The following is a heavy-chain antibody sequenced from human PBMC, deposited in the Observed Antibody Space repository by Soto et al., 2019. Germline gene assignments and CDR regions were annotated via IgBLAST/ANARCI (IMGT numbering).Heavy chain of an antibody. CDR2: INAGNGNT. D-gene: IGHD6-13*01. CDR1: GYTFTSYA. CDR3: ARDRQIAAAGKALGY. Sequence: RPSVKVSCKASGYTFTSYAMHWVRQAPGQRLEWMGWINAGNGNTKYSQKFQGRVTITRDTSASTAYMELSSLRSEDTAVYYCARDRQIAAAGKALGYWGQGTLVTVSS. J-gene: IGHJ4*02. V-gene: IGHV1-3*01.